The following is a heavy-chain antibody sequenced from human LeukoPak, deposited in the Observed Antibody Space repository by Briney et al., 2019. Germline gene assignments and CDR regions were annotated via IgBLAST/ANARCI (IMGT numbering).Heavy chain of an antibody. V-gene: IGHV1-18*01. D-gene: IGHD6-19*01. CDR3: ATTPQQWLVGYFDY. J-gene: IGHJ4*02. Sequence: ASVKVSCKASGYTFTSYGISWVRQAPGQGLEWMGWISAYNGNTNYAQKLQGRVTMTTDTSTSTAYMELRSLRSEDTAVYYCATTPQQWLVGYFDYWGQGTLVTVSS. CDR2: ISAYNGNT. CDR1: GYTFTSYG.